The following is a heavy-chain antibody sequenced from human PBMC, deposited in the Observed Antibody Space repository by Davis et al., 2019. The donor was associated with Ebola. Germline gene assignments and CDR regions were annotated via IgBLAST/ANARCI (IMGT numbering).Heavy chain of an antibody. CDR2: IRSKANSYAT. CDR1: GFTFSGSA. V-gene: IGHV3-73*01. CDR3: TSSTVTQGTPDDY. D-gene: IGHD4-17*01. Sequence: GESLKISCAASGFTFSGSAMHWVRQASGKGLEWVGRIRSKANSYATAYAASVKGRFTISRDDSKNTAYPQMNSLKTEDTAVYYCTSSTVTQGTPDDYWGQGTLVTVSS. J-gene: IGHJ4*02.